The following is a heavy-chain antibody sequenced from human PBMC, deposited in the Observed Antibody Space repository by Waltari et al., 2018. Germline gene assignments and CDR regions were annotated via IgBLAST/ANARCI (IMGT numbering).Heavy chain of an antibody. V-gene: IGHV1-3*01. CDR1: GYTFTSYA. D-gene: IGHD3-10*01. Sequence: QVQLVQSGAEVKKPGASVKVSCKASGYTFTSYAMHWVRQAPGQRLEWMGWINAGNGNTKYSQKFQGRVTITRDTSASTAYMELSSLTFDDTAVYYCARGGVYGSGNNWFDLWGQGTQVTVSS. J-gene: IGHJ5*02. CDR2: INAGNGNT. CDR3: ARGGVYGSGNNWFDL.